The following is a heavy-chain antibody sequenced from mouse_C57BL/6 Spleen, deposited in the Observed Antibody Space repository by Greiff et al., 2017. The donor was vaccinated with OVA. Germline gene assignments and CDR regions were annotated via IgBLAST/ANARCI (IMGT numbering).Heavy chain of an antibody. CDR1: GYTFTSYW. CDR2: IDPSDSYT. V-gene: IGHV1-69*01. CDR3: ARRGLYYGSRDWYFDV. J-gene: IGHJ1*03. D-gene: IGHD1-1*01. Sequence: VQLQQPGAELVMPGASVKLSCKASGYTFTSYWMHWVKQRPGQGLEWIGEIDPSDSYTNYNQKFKGKSTLTVDKSSSTAYMQLSSLTSEDSAVYYCARRGLYYGSRDWYFDVWGTGTTVTVSS.